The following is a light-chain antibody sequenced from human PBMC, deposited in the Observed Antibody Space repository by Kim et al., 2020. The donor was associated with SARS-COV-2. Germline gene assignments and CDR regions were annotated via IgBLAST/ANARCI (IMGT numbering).Light chain of an antibody. J-gene: IGKJ2*01. Sequence: DIQMTQSPSTLSASVGDRVTITCRASQSISEWLAWYQQKPGKAPKLLIYDASSLDTGVPSRFSGSGSGTEFTLTISSLQRDDFATYYCQQYNRYYTFGQGTKVEI. CDR1: QSISEW. CDR3: QQYNRYYT. CDR2: DAS. V-gene: IGKV1-5*01.